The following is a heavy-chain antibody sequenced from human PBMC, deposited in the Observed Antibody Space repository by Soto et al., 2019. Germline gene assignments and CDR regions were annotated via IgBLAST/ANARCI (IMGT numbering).Heavy chain of an antibody. CDR2: ISDSGGTT. V-gene: IGHV3-23*01. D-gene: IGHD3-22*01. CDR1: GFTFSTYA. J-gene: IGHJ4*02. CDR3: AQRGGTGYYGAFDY. Sequence: EVQLLESGGGLVQPGGSLSLSCAASGFTFSTYAMSWVRQAPGKGLEWVSGISDSGGTTYYADSVKGRFTNTRDNSKDTLHLQRTNLRGEDTALYYCAQRGGTGYYGAFDYWGQGTLVTVSS.